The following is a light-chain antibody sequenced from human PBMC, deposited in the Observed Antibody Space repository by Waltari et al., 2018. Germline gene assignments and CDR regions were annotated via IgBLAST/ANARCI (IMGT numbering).Light chain of an antibody. J-gene: IGKJ1*01. Sequence: DIVMTKSPDSLAVSLGERVTINCNSSQSLLYTPNDKNYLAWYQHKPVQPPTLLFYWASTRHAGVPDRFSGSGSATDFTLTISSLQAEDVAVYYCQQYYSRRTFGQGTRVEIK. CDR2: WAS. V-gene: IGKV4-1*01. CDR1: QSLLYTPNDKNY. CDR3: QQYYSRRT.